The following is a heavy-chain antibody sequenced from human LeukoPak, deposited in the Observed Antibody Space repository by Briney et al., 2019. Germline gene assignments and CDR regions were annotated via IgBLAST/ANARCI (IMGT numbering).Heavy chain of an antibody. CDR2: IIGRGGDT. D-gene: IGHD2-8*01. Sequence: GGSLRLSSALSGFTFSSYAMSWVRQLQGKGLQWVSAIIGRGGDTYDADSVKGRFTIYRDNSKNTMYLKMTSLRAEDTAVYYCAKDSSVARYCTNDICSPFDYWGQGTLVTVSS. CDR1: GFTFSSYA. V-gene: IGHV3-23*01. J-gene: IGHJ4*02. CDR3: AKDSSVARYCTNDICSPFDY.